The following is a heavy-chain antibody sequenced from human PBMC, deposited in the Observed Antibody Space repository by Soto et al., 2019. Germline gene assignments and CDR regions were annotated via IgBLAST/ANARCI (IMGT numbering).Heavy chain of an antibody. CDR1: GYTFTAYP. Sequence: GASVKVSCKASGYTFTAYPMHWVRQAPGQRLEWMGWINAANGDTGYSQKFHDRVTFTRDTSATTVYMELSSLTSEDTAVYYCARKDYYGAGVYYFDHWGQGTLVTSPQ. CDR3: ARKDYYGAGVYYFDH. J-gene: IGHJ4*02. CDR2: INAANGDT. V-gene: IGHV1-3*01. D-gene: IGHD3-10*01.